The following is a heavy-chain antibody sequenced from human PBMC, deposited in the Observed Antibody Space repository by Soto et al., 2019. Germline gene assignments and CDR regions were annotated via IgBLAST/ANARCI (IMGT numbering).Heavy chain of an antibody. Sequence: QVQLVQSGAEVKKPGASVKVSCKASGYTFTNYDINWVRQATGQGLEWMGWMNPNSGNTGYAQKFQGRVTMTRNTSISTAYMELSSLRSEDTAVYFCARERSAAGTGWFDPWGQGTLVTVSS. CDR2: MNPNSGNT. CDR1: GYTFTNYD. J-gene: IGHJ5*02. D-gene: IGHD6-13*01. V-gene: IGHV1-8*01. CDR3: ARERSAAGTGWFDP.